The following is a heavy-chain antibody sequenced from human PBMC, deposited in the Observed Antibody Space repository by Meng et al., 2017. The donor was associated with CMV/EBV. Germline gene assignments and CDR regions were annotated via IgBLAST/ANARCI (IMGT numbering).Heavy chain of an antibody. D-gene: IGHD1-26*01. CDR3: ARDRGRGRYYYYYGMDV. CDR2: IYDSGIT. V-gene: IGHV4-39*07. Sequence: GSLRLSCTVSGGSISSSSYYWGWIRQPPGKGLEWIGSIYDSGITYYNPSLKSRVTISVDTSKNQFSLKLSSVTAADTAVYYCARDRGRGRYYYYYGMDVWGQGTTVTVSS. J-gene: IGHJ6*02. CDR1: GGSISSSSYY.